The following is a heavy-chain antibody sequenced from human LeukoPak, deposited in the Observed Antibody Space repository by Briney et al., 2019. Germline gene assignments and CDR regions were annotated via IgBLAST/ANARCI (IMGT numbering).Heavy chain of an antibody. CDR3: ARRAYYYDSSGYYSWYYFDY. CDR2: IKEDGSER. J-gene: IGHJ4*02. Sequence: QAGESLRLSCAASGFTFSSYWMIWVRQAPGKGLEWVANIKEDGSERYYVDSVKGRFTISRDNAKNSLYLQMNSLRAEDTAVYYCARRAYYYDSSGYYSWYYFDYWGQGTLVTVSS. CDR1: GFTFSSYW. D-gene: IGHD3-22*01. V-gene: IGHV3-7*01.